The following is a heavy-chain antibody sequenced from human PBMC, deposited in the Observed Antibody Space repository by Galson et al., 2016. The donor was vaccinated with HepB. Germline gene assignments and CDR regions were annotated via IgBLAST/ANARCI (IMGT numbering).Heavy chain of an antibody. CDR3: AKAYSSGWYTWFDP. V-gene: IGHV3-43D*03. Sequence: SLRLSCAASGFTFDEYAMHWVRQVPGKGLEWVSLITGDGGTTYYTDSVKGRFTISRDNSKNSLYLQMNSLRTEDTALYYCAKAYSSGWYTWFDPWGQGTLVTVSS. D-gene: IGHD6-19*01. J-gene: IGHJ5*02. CDR2: ITGDGGTT. CDR1: GFTFDEYA.